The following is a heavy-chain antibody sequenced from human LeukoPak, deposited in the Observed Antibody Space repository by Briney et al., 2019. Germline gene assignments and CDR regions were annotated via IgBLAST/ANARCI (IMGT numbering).Heavy chain of an antibody. D-gene: IGHD3-10*01. CDR2: IYTSGST. CDR3: ASLPRGTSSGKVDYFDY. CDR1: GGSISSSSYY. J-gene: IGHJ4*02. V-gene: IGHV4-39*01. Sequence: PSETLSLTCIVSGGSISSSSYYWAWIRQSPGKGLEWIGRIYTSGSTNYNPSLKSQVTISVDTSKNQFSLKLSSVTAADTAVYYCASLPRGTSSGKVDYFDYWGQGTLVTVSS.